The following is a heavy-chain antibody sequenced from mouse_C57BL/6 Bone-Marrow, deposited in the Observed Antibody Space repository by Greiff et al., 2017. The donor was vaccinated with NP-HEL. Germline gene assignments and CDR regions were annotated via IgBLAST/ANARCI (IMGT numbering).Heavy chain of an antibody. V-gene: IGHV1-76*01. CDR3: ARPSLVYYAMDY. CDR2: IYPGSGNT. Sequence: QVQLKESGAELVRPGASVKLSCKASGYTFTDYYINWVKQRPGQGLEWIARIYPGSGNTYYNQKFKGKATLTAEKSSSTAYMQLSSLTSEDSAVYICARPSLVYYAMDYGGKGTSVTVSS. J-gene: IGHJ4*01. CDR1: GYTFTDYY. D-gene: IGHD6-2*01.